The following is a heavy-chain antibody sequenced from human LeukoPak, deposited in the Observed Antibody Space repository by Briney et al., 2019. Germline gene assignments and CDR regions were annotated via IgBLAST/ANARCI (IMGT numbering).Heavy chain of an antibody. V-gene: IGHV4-34*01. Sequence: PSETLSLTCAVYGGSFSGYYWSWIRQPPGKGLEWIGEINHSGSTNYNPSLKSRVTISVDTSKNQFSLKLSSVTAADTAVYYCAREIGNPDYWGQGTLVTVSS. CDR1: GGSFSGYY. CDR3: AREIGNPDY. D-gene: IGHD4-23*01. CDR2: INHSGST. J-gene: IGHJ4*02.